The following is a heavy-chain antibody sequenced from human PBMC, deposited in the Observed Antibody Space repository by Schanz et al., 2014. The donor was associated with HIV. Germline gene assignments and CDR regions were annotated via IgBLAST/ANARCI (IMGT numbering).Heavy chain of an antibody. Sequence: EVQLVESGGDLVQSGGSLRLSCVASGFTFSRYWMTWVRQAPGKGLEWISAVRHDGGATYYADSVKGRFTISRDNSRNILYLQMSNLRAEDTALYYCVTEQYSTISAWGQGALVIVSS. J-gene: IGHJ5*02. CDR1: GFTFSRYW. CDR3: VTEQYSTISA. CDR2: VRHDGGAT. D-gene: IGHD2-15*01. V-gene: IGHV3-23*04.